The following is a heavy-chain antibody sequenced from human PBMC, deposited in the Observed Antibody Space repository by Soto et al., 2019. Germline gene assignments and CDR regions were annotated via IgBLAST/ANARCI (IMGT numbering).Heavy chain of an antibody. J-gene: IGHJ6*02. Sequence: QITLKESGPPLVKPTQTLTLTCTFSGFSLSTSGVGVGWIRQPPGKALEWLALIYWDDDKRYSPSLRSRLTISKDTSKNQVVLTMTTMDPADTATYYCIQSRCGGDCLQSYASHYYYGLDVWGQGTTVAVSS. V-gene: IGHV2-5*02. CDR1: GFSLSTSGVG. CDR2: IYWDDDK. D-gene: IGHD2-21*02. CDR3: IQSRCGGDCLQSYASHYYYGLDV.